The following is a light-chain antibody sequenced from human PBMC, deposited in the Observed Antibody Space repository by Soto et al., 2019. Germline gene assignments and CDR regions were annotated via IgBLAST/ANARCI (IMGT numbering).Light chain of an antibody. V-gene: IGKV3-20*01. CDR1: QNVSSSY. CDR3: QQFGSSSWT. CDR2: GAS. J-gene: IGKJ1*01. Sequence: ESVLTQSPGTLSLSPGEKATLSCRASQNVSSSYLAWYQQKPGQAPRLLIYGASSRATGIPDRFSGSGSGTDFTLTVSRLEPEDFAVYYCQQFGSSSWTFGQGTKV.